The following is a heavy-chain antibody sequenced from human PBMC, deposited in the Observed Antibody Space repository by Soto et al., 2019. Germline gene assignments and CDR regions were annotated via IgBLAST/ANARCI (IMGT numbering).Heavy chain of an antibody. D-gene: IGHD3-10*02. J-gene: IGHJ6*02. CDR2: IYGDDDK. V-gene: IGHV2-5*02. CDR1: GFSLTTGGVG. Sequence: QITLKESGPTLVNPTQTLTLTCTFSGFSLTTGGVGVGWIRQPPGKALEWLAFIYGDDDKRYSPSLKSRLTITKDTTKNQVVLTMTNMDPVDTGTYCCAHNDDDYVSGVRGVDYYYYYGMDVWGQGTTVTVSS. CDR3: AHNDDDYVSGVRGVDYYYYYGMDV.